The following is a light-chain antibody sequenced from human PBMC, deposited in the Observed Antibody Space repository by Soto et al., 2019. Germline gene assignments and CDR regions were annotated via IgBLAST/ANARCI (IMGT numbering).Light chain of an antibody. CDR1: GSDIGTYNY. J-gene: IGLJ1*01. CDR3: SSFTFSTFGG. CDR2: AVS. Sequence: QSVLTQPASVSGSPGQSITISCIGSGSDIGTYNYVSWYQQHPGKAPKLLIYAVSNRPSGVSSRFSGSKSGITASLTISGLQAEDEADYYCSSFTFSTFGGFGTGTKVTVL. V-gene: IGLV2-14*01.